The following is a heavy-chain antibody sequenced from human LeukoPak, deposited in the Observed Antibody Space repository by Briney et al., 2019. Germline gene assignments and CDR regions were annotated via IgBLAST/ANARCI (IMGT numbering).Heavy chain of an antibody. CDR1: GGSISSYY. Sequence: ASETLSLTCTVSGGSISSYYWSWIRQPPGKGLEWIGYIYYSGSTNYNPSLKSRVTISVDTSKNQFSLKLSSVTAADTAVYYCARQCGGSCYYAFDIWGQGTMVTVSS. V-gene: IGHV4-59*08. J-gene: IGHJ3*02. D-gene: IGHD2-15*01. CDR3: ARQCGGSCYYAFDI. CDR2: IYYSGST.